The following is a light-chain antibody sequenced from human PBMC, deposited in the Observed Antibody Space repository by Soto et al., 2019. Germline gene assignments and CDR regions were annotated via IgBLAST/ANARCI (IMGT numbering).Light chain of an antibody. CDR2: KAS. Sequence: DIQMTQSPSTLSASVGDRVTITCRASQSISYWLAWYQQKPGKAPTVLIYKASTLESGVPSRFSGSASGTEFTLTISSLQPDDFATYYCQQYNSYSITFGGGTKVEIK. V-gene: IGKV1-5*03. CDR1: QSISYW. CDR3: QQYNSYSIT. J-gene: IGKJ4*01.